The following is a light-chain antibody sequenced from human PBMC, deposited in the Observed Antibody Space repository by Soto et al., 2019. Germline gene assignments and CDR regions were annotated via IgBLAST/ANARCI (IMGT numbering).Light chain of an antibody. CDR3: QQSYRTPPYT. CDR2: AAS. Sequence: DIQMTQSPSSLSASIGDRVTITCRASQSISTSLNWYQHKPGKAPKLLIYAASNLQSGVPSRFSGSGSVTDFSLTISSLQPEDFATYYCQQSYRTPPYTFGQGTKLEI. J-gene: IGKJ2*01. CDR1: QSISTS. V-gene: IGKV1-39*01.